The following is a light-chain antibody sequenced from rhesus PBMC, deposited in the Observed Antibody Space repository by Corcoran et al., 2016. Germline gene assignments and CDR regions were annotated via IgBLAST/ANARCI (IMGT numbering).Light chain of an antibody. J-gene: IGKJ4*01. Sequence: DIQMTQSPSSLSASVGDRVTITCRASENVNNYLNWYQQKPGKAPKLLGYKASTLQSGVPSRFSGSGSGTDYTFTISSLQPEEVATYYCQHGYGTPLTFGGGTKVELK. CDR1: ENVNNY. CDR2: KAS. CDR3: QHGYGTPLT. V-gene: IGKV1-74*01.